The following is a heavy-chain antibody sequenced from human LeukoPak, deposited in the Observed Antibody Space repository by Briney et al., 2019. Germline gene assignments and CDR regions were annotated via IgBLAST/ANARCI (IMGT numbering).Heavy chain of an antibody. CDR1: GGSISSGGYY. V-gene: IGHV4-31*03. D-gene: IGHD3-10*01. J-gene: IGHJ4*02. CDR2: IYYSGST. Sequence: PLQTLSLTCTVSGGSISSGGYYWSWIRQHPGKGLEWIGYIYYSGSTYYNPSLKSRVTISVDTSKNQFSLKLSSVTAADTAVYYCARDGVSRSFDYWGQGTLVTVSS. CDR3: ARDGVSRSFDY.